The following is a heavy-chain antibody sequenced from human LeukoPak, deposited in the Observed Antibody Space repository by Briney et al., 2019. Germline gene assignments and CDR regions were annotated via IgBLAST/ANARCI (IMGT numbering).Heavy chain of an antibody. CDR1: GFTFSDYY. V-gene: IGHV3-11*01. Sequence: GGSLRLSCEASGFTFSDYYMSWIRQAPGKGLEWVSYISSSGSTIYYADSVNGRFTISRDNAKNSLYLQMNSLRAEDTAVYYCASYRYSGSYFDPWGQGTLVTVSS. CDR3: ASYRYSGSYFDP. J-gene: IGHJ5*02. D-gene: IGHD1-26*01. CDR2: ISSSGSTI.